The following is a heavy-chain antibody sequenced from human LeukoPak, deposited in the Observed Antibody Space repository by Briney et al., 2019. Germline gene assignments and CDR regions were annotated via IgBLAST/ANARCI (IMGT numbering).Heavy chain of an antibody. D-gene: IGHD3-22*01. Sequence: GGSLRLSCAASGFAFSSYNMNWVRQAPGKGLEWVSAISGSGGSTYYADSVKGRFTISRDNSKNTLYLQMNSLRAEDTAVYYCAKPITMIVVVMGYFNYWGQGTLVTVSS. V-gene: IGHV3-23*01. J-gene: IGHJ4*02. CDR3: AKPITMIVVVMGYFNY. CDR2: ISGSGGST. CDR1: GFAFSSYN.